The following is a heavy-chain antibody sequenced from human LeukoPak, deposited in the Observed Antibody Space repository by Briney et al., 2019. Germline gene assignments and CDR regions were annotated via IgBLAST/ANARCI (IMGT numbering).Heavy chain of an antibody. D-gene: IGHD5-18*01. J-gene: IGHJ4*02. V-gene: IGHV3-30*18. CDR3: AKDSRPHRGYSYGVDY. CDR2: LSYDGSNK. Sequence: GVSLRFSGAASGFTFSSYGMHWVRQAPGKGLEWVAVLSYDGSNKYYAYSVKGRFTMSRDNSKNPLYLKMTSLRAEDTAVYYCAKDSRPHRGYSYGVDYWGQGTLVTVSS. CDR1: GFTFSSYG.